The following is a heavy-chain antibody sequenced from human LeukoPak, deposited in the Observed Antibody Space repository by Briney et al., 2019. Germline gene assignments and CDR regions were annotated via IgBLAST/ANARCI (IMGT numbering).Heavy chain of an antibody. V-gene: IGHV3-23*01. J-gene: IGHJ4*02. CDR1: GFTFSSSA. Sequence: PGGSLRLSCAASGFTFSSSAISWVRQAPGKGLEWVSAISGGGGTTFYADSVKGRFTISRDNSKNTLFLQMNSLRAEDTALYYCAKGYVTTGYFDSWGQGTLVTVSS. D-gene: IGHD1-14*01. CDR3: AKGYVTTGYFDS. CDR2: ISGGGGTT.